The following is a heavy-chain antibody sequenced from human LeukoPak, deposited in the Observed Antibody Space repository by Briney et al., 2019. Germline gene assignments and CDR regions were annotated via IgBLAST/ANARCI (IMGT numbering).Heavy chain of an antibody. CDR1: GESFSGYY. D-gene: IGHD5-18*01. V-gene: IGHV4-34*01. J-gene: IGHJ6*02. Sequence: SETLSLTCAVYGESFSGYYWSWIRQPPGKGLEWIGEINHSGSTNYNPSLKSRVTISVDTSKNQFSLKLSSVTAADTAVYYCARGRSGYSYGYVGYYYGMDVWGQGTTVTVSS. CDR3: ARGRSGYSYGYVGYYYGMDV. CDR2: INHSGST.